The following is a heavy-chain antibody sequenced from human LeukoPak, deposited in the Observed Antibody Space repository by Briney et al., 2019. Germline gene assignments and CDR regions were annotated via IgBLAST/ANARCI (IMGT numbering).Heavy chain of an antibody. J-gene: IGHJ4*02. D-gene: IGHD6-6*01. V-gene: IGHV3-30-3*01. CDR1: GFTFSSYA. CDR2: ISFDGSNK. CDR3: ARLGDRQDLGN. Sequence: PGRSLRLSCAASGFTFSSYAIHWVRQAPGEGLEWLAVISFDGSNKYYADSVKGRFTISRDNSKNTLSLQMNSLRAEDTAVYYCARLGDRQDLGNWGQGTLVTVSS.